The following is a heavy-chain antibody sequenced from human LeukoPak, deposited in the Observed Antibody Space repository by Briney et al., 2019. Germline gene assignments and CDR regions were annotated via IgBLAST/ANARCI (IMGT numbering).Heavy chain of an antibody. CDR1: GYSFTNYW. CDR2: IYPGDSDT. CDR3: ARRGRQGSGWPSSLAS. D-gene: IGHD6-25*01. Sequence: GESLKISCKGSGYSFTNYWIGWVRQMPGKGLEWMGIIYPGDSDTRYSPSFQGQVTISADKSISTAYLQWSSLQASDTAMYYCARRGRQGSGWPSSLASWGQGTLVTVSS. V-gene: IGHV5-51*01. J-gene: IGHJ5*02.